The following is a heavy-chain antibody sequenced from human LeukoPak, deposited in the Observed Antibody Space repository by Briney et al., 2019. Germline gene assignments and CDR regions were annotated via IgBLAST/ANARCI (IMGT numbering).Heavy chain of an antibody. CDR3: VSAIAVAGLRGDYFDY. J-gene: IGHJ4*02. CDR2: INHSGST. V-gene: IGHV4-34*01. D-gene: IGHD6-19*01. CDR1: GGSFSGYY. Sequence: PSETLSLTCAVYGGSFSGYYWSWIRQPPGKGLEWIGEINHSGSTNYNPSLKSRVTISVDTSKNQFSLKLSSVTAADTAVYYCVSAIAVAGLRGDYFDYWGQGTLVTVSS.